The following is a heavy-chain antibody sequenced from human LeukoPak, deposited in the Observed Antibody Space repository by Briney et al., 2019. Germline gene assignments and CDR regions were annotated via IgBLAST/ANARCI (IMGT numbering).Heavy chain of an antibody. CDR1: GFVFSASY. Sequence: PGGSLRLSCAASGFVFSASYMSWVRKAPGKGLEWVATMKPGGSEKYHVDSVSGRFIISRDNTNDSLFLQMNSLRVDDTAVYYCVRGGTYWTVSWGQGTLVNVS. V-gene: IGHV3-7*01. CDR3: VRGGTYWTVS. CDR2: MKPGGSEK. J-gene: IGHJ5*01.